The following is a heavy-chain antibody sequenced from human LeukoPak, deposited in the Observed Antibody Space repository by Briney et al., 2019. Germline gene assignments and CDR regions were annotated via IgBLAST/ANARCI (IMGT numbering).Heavy chain of an antibody. CDR3: ARLFDFHSAFDI. CDR1: GGSISSRNYY. CDR2: IYYSGST. V-gene: IGHV4-39*01. D-gene: IGHD3-3*01. Sequence: SETLSLTCTASGGSISSRNYYWGWIRQPPGKGLEWIGTIYYSGSTYYNPSLKSRVTISVDTSKNQFSLKLSSVIAADMAVYYCARLFDFHSAFDIWGQGTMVTVSS. J-gene: IGHJ3*02.